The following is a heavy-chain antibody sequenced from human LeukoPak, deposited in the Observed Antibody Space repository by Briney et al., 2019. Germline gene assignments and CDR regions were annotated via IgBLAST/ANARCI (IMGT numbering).Heavy chain of an antibody. D-gene: IGHD6-6*01. CDR1: GFTFSSYS. CDR3: ARDPYSSTWSYGMDV. CDR2: ISSSSSYI. V-gene: IGHV3-21*04. J-gene: IGHJ6*02. Sequence: GGSLRLSCAASGFTFSSYSMNWVRQAPGKGLEWVSSISSSSSYIYYADSVKGRFTISRDNTKNSLFLQMNTLRAEDTAVYYCARDPYSSTWSYGMDVWGQGTTVTVSS.